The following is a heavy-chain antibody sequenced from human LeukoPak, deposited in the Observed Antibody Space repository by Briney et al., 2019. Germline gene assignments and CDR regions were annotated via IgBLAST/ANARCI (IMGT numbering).Heavy chain of an antibody. J-gene: IGHJ6*02. V-gene: IGHV1/OR15-1*01. Sequence: ASVNVSCKASGYIFTDYYMHWVRQAPGQELGWMGRINPNSGGTNYAQKFQGRVTMTRDTSISTAYTELSSLRSEDTAVYYCARVRFGTRGMDVWGQGTTVTVSS. D-gene: IGHD3-10*01. CDR1: GYIFTDYY. CDR2: INPNSGGT. CDR3: ARVRFGTRGMDV.